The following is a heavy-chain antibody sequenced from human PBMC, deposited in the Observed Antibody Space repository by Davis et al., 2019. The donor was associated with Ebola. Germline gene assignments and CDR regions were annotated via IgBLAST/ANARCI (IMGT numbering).Heavy chain of an antibody. CDR1: GYTFTSYG. CDR3: ARDGENVVVPATGTGMDV. Sequence: AASVKVSCKASGYTFTSYGISWVRQAPGQGLEWMGWISAYNGNTNYAQKLQGRVTMTTDTSTSTAYMELSSLRSEDTAVYYCARDGENVVVPATGTGMDVWGQGTTVTVSS. V-gene: IGHV1-18*01. J-gene: IGHJ6*02. D-gene: IGHD2-2*01. CDR2: ISAYNGNT.